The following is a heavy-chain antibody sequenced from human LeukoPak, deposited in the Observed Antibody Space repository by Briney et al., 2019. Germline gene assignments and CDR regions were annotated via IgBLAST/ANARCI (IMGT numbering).Heavy chain of an antibody. V-gene: IGHV1-2*02. CDR3: ASSSDVVVVTAN. D-gene: IGHD2-21*02. Sequence: RASVKVSCKASGYTFTAYYMHWVRQAPGQGLEWMGWINPNSGGTNYAQKFQDRVTMTRDTSISTAYMELNRLRSDDTAVYYCASSSDVVVVTANWGQGTLVTVSS. CDR2: INPNSGGT. CDR1: GYTFTAYY. J-gene: IGHJ4*02.